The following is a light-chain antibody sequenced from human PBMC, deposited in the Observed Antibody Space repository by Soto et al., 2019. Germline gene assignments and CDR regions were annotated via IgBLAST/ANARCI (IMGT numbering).Light chain of an antibody. CDR3: QQFGSSMYT. CDR2: GAS. CDR1: QSVSSSY. V-gene: IGKV3-20*01. Sequence: EIVLTQSPGTLSLSPGERATISCRASQSVSSSYLAWYQQKPGQAPRLLIRGASSRATGIPDRFSGSGSGTDFTLTISRLEPEDFAVYYCQQFGSSMYTFGQGTKLEIK. J-gene: IGKJ2*01.